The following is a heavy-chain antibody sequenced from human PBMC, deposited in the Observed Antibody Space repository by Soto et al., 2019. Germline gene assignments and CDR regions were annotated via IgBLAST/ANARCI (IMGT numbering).Heavy chain of an antibody. J-gene: IGHJ3*01. D-gene: IGHD1-20*01. CDR1: GFTFSNYW. V-gene: IGHV3-74*01. Sequence: GGSLRLSCXASGFTFSNYWMHWVRQVPGKGLVWVSRVNGDGSSTFYADSVKGRFTISRDNAENTVFLQMNSLRAEDTAVYYCARDNWNTVWGQGTMVTVSS. CDR3: ARDNWNTV. CDR2: VNGDGSST.